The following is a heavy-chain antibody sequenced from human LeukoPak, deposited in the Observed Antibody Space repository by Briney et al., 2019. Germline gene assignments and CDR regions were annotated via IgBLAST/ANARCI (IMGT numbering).Heavy chain of an antibody. CDR3: ARVSSSYSSGWYAIDY. D-gene: IGHD6-19*01. V-gene: IGHV4-39*07. J-gene: IGHJ4*02. Sequence: KPSETLSLTCTVSGGSISSSSSYWGWIRQPPGKGLEWIGSIFYSGSTYYNPSLKSRVTISVDTSKNQFSLKLSSVTAADTALYYCARVSSSYSSGWYAIDYWGQGTLVTVSS. CDR2: IFYSGST. CDR1: GGSISSSSSY.